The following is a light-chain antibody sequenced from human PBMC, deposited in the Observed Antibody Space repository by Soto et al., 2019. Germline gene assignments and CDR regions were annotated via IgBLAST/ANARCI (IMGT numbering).Light chain of an antibody. J-gene: IGLJ3*02. Sequence: QSVLTQPPSASGSPGQSVTISCTGTRDDVGGYNYVSWYQHHPGKAPKLMIYEVTKRPSGVPARFSGSKSGNTASLTVSGLQADDEAVYYCTSYVTSNVVVFGRGTKLTVL. CDR1: RDDVGGYNY. CDR2: EVT. CDR3: TSYVTSNVVV. V-gene: IGLV2-8*01.